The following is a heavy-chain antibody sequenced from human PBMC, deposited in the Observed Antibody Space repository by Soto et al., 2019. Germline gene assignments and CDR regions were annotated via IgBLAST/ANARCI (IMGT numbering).Heavy chain of an antibody. V-gene: IGHV3-30*18. Sequence: GSLRLSCAASGFTFSSYGMHWVRQAPGKGLEWVAVISNDGGYEYYTDSVKGRFTISGDNSKNTLYLQMDSLRAEDTAVYYCAKDQETFYYDSLASWGQGTLVTVSS. CDR2: ISNDGGYE. CDR1: GFTFSSYG. J-gene: IGHJ5*02. CDR3: AKDQETFYYDSLAS. D-gene: IGHD3-22*01.